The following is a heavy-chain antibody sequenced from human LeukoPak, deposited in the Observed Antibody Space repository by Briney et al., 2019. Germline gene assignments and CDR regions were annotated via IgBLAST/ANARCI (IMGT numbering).Heavy chain of an antibody. D-gene: IGHD5-18*01. V-gene: IGHV3-21*04. CDR1: GLTFSSYG. CDR3: AKGLRGYSYHY. Sequence: GGSLRLSCAASGLTFSSYGMNWVRQAPGKGLEWVSSISSSSSYIYYADSVKGRFTISRDNSKNTLYLQMNSLRAEDTAVYYCAKGLRGYSYHYWGQGTLVSVSS. J-gene: IGHJ4*02. CDR2: ISSSSSYI.